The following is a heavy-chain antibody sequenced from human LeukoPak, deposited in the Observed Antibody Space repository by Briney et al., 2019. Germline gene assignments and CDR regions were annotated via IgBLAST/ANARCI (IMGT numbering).Heavy chain of an antibody. CDR3: ARLGWNDVFLDYYYYYYMDV. Sequence: ASVKVSCKASGYTFTSYGISWVRQAPGQGLEWMGWISAYNGNTNYAQKLQGRVTMTTDTSTSTAYMELRSLRSDDTAVYYCARLGWNDVFLDYYYYYYMDVWGKGTTVTISS. D-gene: IGHD1-1*01. CDR2: ISAYNGNT. CDR1: GYTFTSYG. V-gene: IGHV1-18*01. J-gene: IGHJ6*03.